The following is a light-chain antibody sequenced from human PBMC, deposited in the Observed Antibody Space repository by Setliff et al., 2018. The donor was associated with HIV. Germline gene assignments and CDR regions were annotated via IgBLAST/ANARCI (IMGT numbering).Light chain of an antibody. CDR3: SSYAGSNNLV. V-gene: IGLV2-8*01. J-gene: IGLJ3*02. CDR1: SSDVGVYNH. CDR2: EVS. Sequence: QSALSQPPSASGSPGQSVTISCTGTSSDVGVYNHVSWYQQYPGKAPKLMIFEVSKRPSGVPDRFSGSKSGNTASLTVSGLQADDEADYYCSSYAGSNNLVFGGGTKVTVL.